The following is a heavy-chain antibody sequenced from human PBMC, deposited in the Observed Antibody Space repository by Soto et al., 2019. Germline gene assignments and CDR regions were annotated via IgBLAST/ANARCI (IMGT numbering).Heavy chain of an antibody. J-gene: IGHJ5*02. CDR1: GASISSYY. Sequence: SETLSLTCTVSGASISSYYWSWIRQPPGEGLEWIGYIYYSGSTNYNPSLKSRVTISVDTSKNQFSLKLSSVTAADTAVYYCARRRSSIAAAGKMGRWLDPWGQGTLVTVSS. V-gene: IGHV4-59*01. CDR3: ARRRSSIAAAGKMGRWLDP. D-gene: IGHD6-13*01. CDR2: IYYSGST.